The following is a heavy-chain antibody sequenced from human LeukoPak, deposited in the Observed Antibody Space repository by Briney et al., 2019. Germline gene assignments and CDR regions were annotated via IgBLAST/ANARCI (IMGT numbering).Heavy chain of an antibody. CDR3: TRGSIAYYYMDV. D-gene: IGHD3-22*01. CDR1: GNSISSGYY. CDR2: IYYSGST. V-gene: IGHV4-38-2*02. J-gene: IGHJ6*03. Sequence: SETLSLTCTVSGNSISSGYYWGWIRQPPGKGLEWIGNIYYSGSTNYNPSLKSRVTISVDTSKNQFSLKLSSVTAADTAVYYCTRGSIAYYYMDVWGKGTTVTISS.